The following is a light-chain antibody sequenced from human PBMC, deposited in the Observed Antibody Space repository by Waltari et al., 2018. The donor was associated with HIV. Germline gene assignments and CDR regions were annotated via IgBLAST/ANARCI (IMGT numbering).Light chain of an antibody. V-gene: IGKV1-5*03. Sequence: DIQMTQSPSTLSASVGDRVTITCRARQTIGVWLAWYQQKPGQAPKILIYKASTLETGVPSRFSGSGSGTEFTLTIGGLQPDDFATYYCQHYNGYPWTFGQGTKVEMK. CDR3: QHYNGYPWT. CDR2: KAS. CDR1: QTIGVW. J-gene: IGKJ1*01.